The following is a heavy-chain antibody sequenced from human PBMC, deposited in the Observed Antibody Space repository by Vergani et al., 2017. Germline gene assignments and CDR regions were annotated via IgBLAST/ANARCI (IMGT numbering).Heavy chain of an antibody. CDR3: ARARCIETCYMSNWLDS. V-gene: IGHV3-74*03. CDR2: IKSDGRIT. CDR1: GFSFNSYW. J-gene: IGHJ5*01. Sequence: DVHLAESGGGFFQPGGSLRLSCSASGFSFNSYWMHWVRQVPGKGLLCVSRIKSDGRITAYADSVKGRFTISRDNAQNTLYLQMNSLRVEDTGVYYCARARCIETCYMSNWLDSWGQGTLVTVSS. D-gene: IGHD3-9*01.